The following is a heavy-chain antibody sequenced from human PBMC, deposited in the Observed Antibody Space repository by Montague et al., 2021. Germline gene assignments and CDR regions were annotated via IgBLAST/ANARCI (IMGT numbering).Heavy chain of an antibody. V-gene: IGHV4-59*08. J-gene: IGHJ5*02. CDR2: MFYGGAT. Sequence: SETLSLTCTVSSGPIFHAHWSWVRQPPGKGLEWLGSMFYGGATSNNPSLKSQVTMSIDTSTNQFSLKLSFVTAADTAVYYCAKQDYFVSGTSYKGFDPWGQGILVTVSS. CDR1: SGPIFHAH. D-gene: IGHD3-10*01. CDR3: AKQDYFVSGTSYKGFDP.